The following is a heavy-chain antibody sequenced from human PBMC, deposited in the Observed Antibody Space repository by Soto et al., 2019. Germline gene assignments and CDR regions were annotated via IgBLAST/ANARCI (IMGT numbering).Heavy chain of an antibody. Sequence: ESLKISFEVSGDTFPNFWIGWVRQMPGKGLEWIGSIYPRDSDIRYSPSLQGQVTISADKSISTAYLQWSSLKASDTAMYYCATMATTWSLADYWGQGTLVTVSS. V-gene: IGHV5-51*01. CDR1: GDTFPNFW. CDR3: ATMATTWSLADY. CDR2: IYPRDSDI. D-gene: IGHD5-12*01. J-gene: IGHJ4*02.